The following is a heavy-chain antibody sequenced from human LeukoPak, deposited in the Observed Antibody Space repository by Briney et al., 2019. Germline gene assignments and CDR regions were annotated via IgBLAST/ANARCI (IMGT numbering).Heavy chain of an antibody. D-gene: IGHD5-24*01. CDR2: ISSSSSYI. CDR3: ARDQATRDAFDI. Sequence: GGSLRLSCAASGFTFSSYSMNWVRQAPGKGLEWVSSISSSSSYIYYADSVKGRFTISRDNAKNSLYLQMNSLRAEDTAVYYWARDQATRDAFDIWGQGTMVTVSS. CDR1: GFTFSSYS. J-gene: IGHJ3*02. V-gene: IGHV3-21*01.